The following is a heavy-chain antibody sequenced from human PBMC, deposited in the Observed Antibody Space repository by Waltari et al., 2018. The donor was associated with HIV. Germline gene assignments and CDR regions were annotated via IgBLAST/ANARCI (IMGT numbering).Heavy chain of an antibody. CDR1: GFTFSNYL. CDR3: ARGGLAISPAGTRLYTGMDV. Sequence: QVHLVESGGGVVQPGGSLKLSCAASGFTFSNYLMHWVRQALGKGMEWVTFIYYDGNNKNYADSVKGRFTISRDNSKKTLYLQMNSLRHEDTAVYYCARGGLAISPAGTRLYTGMDVWGQGTTVTVSS. CDR2: IYYDGNNK. J-gene: IGHJ6*02. V-gene: IGHV3-30*02. D-gene: IGHD6-13*01.